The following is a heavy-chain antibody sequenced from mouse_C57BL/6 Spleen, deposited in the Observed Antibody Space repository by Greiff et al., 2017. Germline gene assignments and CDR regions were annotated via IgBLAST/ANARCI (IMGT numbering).Heavy chain of an antibody. CDR1: GYTFTSYW. V-gene: IGHV1-69*01. CDR3: AAIYYYGSSYSAWFAY. Sequence: QVQLQQPGAELVMPGASVKLSCKASGYTFTSYWMHWVKQRPGQGLEWIGEIDPSDSYTNYNQKFKGKSTLTVDKSSSTAYMQLSSLTSEDSAVYYCAAIYYYGSSYSAWFAYWGQGTLVTVSA. J-gene: IGHJ3*01. CDR2: IDPSDSYT. D-gene: IGHD1-1*01.